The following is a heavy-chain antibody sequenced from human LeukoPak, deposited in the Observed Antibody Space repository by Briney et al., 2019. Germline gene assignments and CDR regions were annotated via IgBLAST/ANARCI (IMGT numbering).Heavy chain of an antibody. Sequence: SETLSLTCAVYGGSFSGYYCSWIRQPPGKGLEWIGEINHSGSTNYNPSLKSRVTISVDTSKNQFSLKLSSMTAADTAVYYCARALAAAGINWFDPWGQGTLVIVSS. CDR2: INHSGST. CDR1: GGSFSGYY. J-gene: IGHJ5*02. V-gene: IGHV4-34*01. CDR3: ARALAAAGINWFDP. D-gene: IGHD6-13*01.